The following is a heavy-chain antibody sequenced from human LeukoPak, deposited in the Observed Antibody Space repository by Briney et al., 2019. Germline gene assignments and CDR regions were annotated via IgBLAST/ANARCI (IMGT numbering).Heavy chain of an antibody. CDR1: GGSFSGYY. J-gene: IGHJ6*03. V-gene: IGHV4-34*01. CDR3: ASGGKRFLEWLPNYYYYYYMDV. Sequence: SETLSLTCAVYGGSFSGYYWSWIRQPPGKGLEWIGEINHSGSTNYNPSLKSRVTISVDTSKNQFSLKLSSVTAADTAVYYCASGGKRFLEWLPNYYYYYYMDVWGKGTTVTVSS. CDR2: INHSGST. D-gene: IGHD3-3*01.